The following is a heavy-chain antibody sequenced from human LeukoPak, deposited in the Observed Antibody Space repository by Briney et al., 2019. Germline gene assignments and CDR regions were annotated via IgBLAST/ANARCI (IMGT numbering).Heavy chain of an antibody. Sequence: PGGSLTLSCAASGFIFSSYGMSWVRQAPGKGLEWVSIISGSGGSTFYADSVKGRFTISRDNSKNTLYLQMNSLRAEDTAVYYCAKCMGREPQGEFDPWGQGTLVTVSS. CDR3: AKCMGREPQGEFDP. J-gene: IGHJ5*02. V-gene: IGHV3-23*01. CDR1: GFIFSSYG. CDR2: ISGSGGST. D-gene: IGHD1-26*01.